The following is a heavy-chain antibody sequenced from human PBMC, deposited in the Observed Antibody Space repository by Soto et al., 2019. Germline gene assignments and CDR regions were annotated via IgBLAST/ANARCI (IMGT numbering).Heavy chain of an antibody. V-gene: IGHV4-34*01. J-gene: IGHJ6*02. Sequence: SSETLSLTCAVSGASVSGQYWSWVRQPPGKGLEWVGEIIPTGSTTYNPSLKSRLSFSLDTSNNHFSLNLSSVSVADTAVYYCARGGITMAWNYYYYGMDVWGQGTTVTVSS. CDR2: IIPTGST. CDR1: GASVSGQY. D-gene: IGHD3-10*01. CDR3: ARGGITMAWNYYYYGMDV.